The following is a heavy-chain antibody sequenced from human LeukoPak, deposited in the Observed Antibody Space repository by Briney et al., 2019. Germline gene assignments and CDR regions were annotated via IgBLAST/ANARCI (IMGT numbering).Heavy chain of an antibody. V-gene: IGHV4-59*01. Sequence: SETLSLTCTVSGGSISSYYWSWIRQPPGKGLEWIGCIYYSGSTNYNPSLKSRVTISVDTSKNQFSLKLSSVTAADTAVYYCARDGRISGYYYYTDAFDIWGQGTMVTVSS. CDR2: IYYSGST. J-gene: IGHJ3*02. CDR1: GGSISSYY. D-gene: IGHD3-22*01. CDR3: ARDGRISGYYYYTDAFDI.